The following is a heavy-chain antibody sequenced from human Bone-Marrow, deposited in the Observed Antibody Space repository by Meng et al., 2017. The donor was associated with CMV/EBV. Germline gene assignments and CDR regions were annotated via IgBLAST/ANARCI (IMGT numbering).Heavy chain of an antibody. CDR1: GFTVSSNC. V-gene: IGHV3-53*01. D-gene: IGHD3-22*01. Sequence: GGSLRLSCAASGFTVSSNCMGWVRQAPGKGLEWVSVIYSGGSTYYADSVKGRFTISRDNSKNTLYLQMNSLRAEDTAVYYCARSTRYYYDSSGYSKALFDYWGQGTLVTVS. CDR3: ARSTRYYYDSSGYSKALFDY. CDR2: IYSGGST. J-gene: IGHJ4*02.